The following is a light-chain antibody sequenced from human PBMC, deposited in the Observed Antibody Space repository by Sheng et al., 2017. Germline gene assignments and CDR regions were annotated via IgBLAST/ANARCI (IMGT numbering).Light chain of an antibody. J-gene: IGKJ4*01. Sequence: EIVLTQSPGTLSLSPGERATLSCRTSQHVSASYLTWYQQKLGQAPRLLMYETSSRATGIPDRFSGSGSGTEFTLTISSLQSEDFAVYYCQQYNNWPLTFGGGTKVEIK. V-gene: IGKV3-20*01. CDR3: QQYNNWPLT. CDR2: ETS. CDR1: QHVSASY.